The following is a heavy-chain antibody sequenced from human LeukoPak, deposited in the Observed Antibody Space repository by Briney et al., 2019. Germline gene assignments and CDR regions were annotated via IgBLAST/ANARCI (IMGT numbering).Heavy chain of an antibody. D-gene: IGHD3-16*02. V-gene: IGHV3-30*18. CDR2: ISYDGSNK. J-gene: IGHJ6*02. CDR3: AKASVYVYYGMDV. Sequence: PGGSLRLSCAASGFTFSNFGMHWVRQAPGQGLEWVAVISYDGSNKYYADSVKGRFTISRDNSKNTLYLQMNSLRAEDTAVYCCAKASVYVYYGMDVWGQGTTVTVSS. CDR1: GFTFSNFG.